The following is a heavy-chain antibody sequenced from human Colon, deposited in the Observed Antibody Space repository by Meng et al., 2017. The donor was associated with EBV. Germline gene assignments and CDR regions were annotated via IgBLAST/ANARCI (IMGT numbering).Heavy chain of an antibody. V-gene: IGHV3-74*01. CDR2: IRVGGTIT. CDR3: GRDDNTLEWTVPQSDY. J-gene: IGHJ4*02. D-gene: IGHD1-1*01. Sequence: LVWVSRIRVGGTITTYADSMKGRFIISRDNAKSTLYLQMNSLRVEDTGVYFCGRDDNTLEWTVPQSDYWGQGALVTVSS.